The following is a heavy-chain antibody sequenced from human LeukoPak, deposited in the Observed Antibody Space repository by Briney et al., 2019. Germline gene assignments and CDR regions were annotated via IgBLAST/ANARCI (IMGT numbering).Heavy chain of an antibody. CDR3: ARSFDI. J-gene: IGHJ3*02. CDR2: IKEDGSEK. CDR1: GITFSRYW. V-gene: IGHV3-7*02. Sequence: PGGSLRLSCAVSGITFSRYWMSWVRQAPGKGLEWVANIKEDGSEKYYVDSVKGRFTISRDNAKNSLYLQMNSLRAEDTAVYYCARSFDIWGQGTMVTVSS.